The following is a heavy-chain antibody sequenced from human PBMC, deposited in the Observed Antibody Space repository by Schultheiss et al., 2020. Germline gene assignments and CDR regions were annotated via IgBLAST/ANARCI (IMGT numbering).Heavy chain of an antibody. D-gene: IGHD2/OR15-2a*01. V-gene: IGHV4-39*01. CDR3: ARGPGRRINYYYYGMDV. J-gene: IGHJ6*02. Sequence: SETLSLTCTVSGGSISSSSYYWGWIRQPPGKGLEWIGSIYYSGSTYYNPSLKSRVTISVDTSKNQFSLKLSSVTAADTAVYYCARGPGRRINYYYYGMDVWGQGTLVTVSS. CDR2: IYYSGST. CDR1: GGSISSSSYY.